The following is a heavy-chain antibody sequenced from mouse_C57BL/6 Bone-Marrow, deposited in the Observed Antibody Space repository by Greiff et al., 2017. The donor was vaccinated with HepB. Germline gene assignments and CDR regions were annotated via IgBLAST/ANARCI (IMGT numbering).Heavy chain of an antibody. CDR3: ARVDYYGRGAMDY. CDR1: GFTFSSYG. CDR2: ISSGGSYT. Sequence: EVMLVESGGDLVKPGGSLKLSCAASGFTFSSYGMSWVRQTPYKRLEWVATISSGGSYTYYPDSVKGRFTISRDNAKNTLYLQMSSLKSEDTAMYYCARVDYYGRGAMDYWGQGTSVTVSS. D-gene: IGHD1-1*01. V-gene: IGHV5-6*02. J-gene: IGHJ4*01.